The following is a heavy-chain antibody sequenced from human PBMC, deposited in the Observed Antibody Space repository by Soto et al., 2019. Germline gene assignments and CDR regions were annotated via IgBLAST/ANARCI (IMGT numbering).Heavy chain of an antibody. D-gene: IGHD6-6*01. CDR3: ARGVAARLKGNWFDP. CDR2: INPNSGGT. J-gene: IGHJ5*02. CDR1: GYTFTGYY. V-gene: IGHV1-2*02. Sequence: ASVKVSCKASGYTFTGYYMHWVRQAPGQGLEWMGWINPNSGGTNYAQKFQGRVTMTRDTSISTAYMELSRLRSDDRAVYYCARGVAARLKGNWFDPWGQGTLVTVSS.